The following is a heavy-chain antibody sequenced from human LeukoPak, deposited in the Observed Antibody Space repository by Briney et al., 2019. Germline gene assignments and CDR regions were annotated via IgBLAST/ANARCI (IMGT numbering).Heavy chain of an antibody. V-gene: IGHV5-51*01. CDR2: IYPGDSDT. CDR3: ARRSGSFQGDYNFDY. D-gene: IGHD1-26*01. CDR1: GYIFTSYW. Sequence: GESLKISCKGSGYIFTSYWIAWVRQMPGKGLEWMGIIYPGDSDTRYSPSFQGQVTISADKSISTAYLPWSSLKASDTAMYYCARRSGSFQGDYNFDYWGQGTLVTVSS. J-gene: IGHJ4*02.